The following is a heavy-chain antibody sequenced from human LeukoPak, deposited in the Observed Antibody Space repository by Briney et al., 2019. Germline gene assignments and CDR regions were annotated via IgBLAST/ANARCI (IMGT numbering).Heavy chain of an antibody. V-gene: IGHV4-59*08. J-gene: IGHJ4*02. CDR2: IHHNGNT. D-gene: IGHD6-19*01. CDR1: GGSISSYY. CDR3: ARQGDSGWYYFDH. Sequence: PSETLSLTCTVSGGSISSYYWNWVRQPPGKGLEWIGYIHHNGNTNSNPSLKSRVTISLDTSKNQFSLKLTSVTAADTAAYYCARQGDSGWYYFDHWGQGTLVTVSS.